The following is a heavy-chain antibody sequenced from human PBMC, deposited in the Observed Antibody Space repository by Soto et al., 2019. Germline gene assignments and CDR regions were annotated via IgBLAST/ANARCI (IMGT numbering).Heavy chain of an antibody. CDR3: ARREIQGPIDY. CDR1: GYSISSCSW. V-gene: IGHV4-28*01. CDR2: IYYSGTT. Sequence: QVQLQESGPGLLKPSDTLSLTCDVSGYSISSCSWWGWIRQPPGKGLEWIGYIYYSGTTYYNPSLKSRVTMSVDTSKNQFSLKLTSVTVVDTAVYYCARREIQGPIDYWGQGTLVTVSS. D-gene: IGHD1-26*01. J-gene: IGHJ4*02.